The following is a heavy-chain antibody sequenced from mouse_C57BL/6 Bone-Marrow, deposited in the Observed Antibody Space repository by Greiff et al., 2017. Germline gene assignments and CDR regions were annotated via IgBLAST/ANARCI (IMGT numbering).Heavy chain of an antibody. CDR3: TGLTGLLGY. V-gene: IGHV6-3*01. CDR2: IRLKSDNYAT. J-gene: IGHJ2*01. D-gene: IGHD4-1*01. CDR1: GFTFSNYW. Sequence: EVQRVESGGGLVQPGGSMKLSCVASGFTFSNYWMNWVRQSPEKGLEWVAQIRLKSDNYATHYAESVKGRFTISSDDSKSSVYLQMNNLRAEDTGIYYCTGLTGLLGYWGQGTTLTVSS.